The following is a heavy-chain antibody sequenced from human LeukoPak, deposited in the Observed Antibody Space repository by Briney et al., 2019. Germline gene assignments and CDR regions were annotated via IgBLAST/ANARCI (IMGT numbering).Heavy chain of an antibody. J-gene: IGHJ4*02. Sequence: SVKVSCKASGGTFSSYAISWVRQAPGQGLEWMGRIIPIFGTANYAQKFQGRVTNTTDESTSTAYMELSSLRSEDTAVYYCARGGWFGELLSLSYWGQGTLVTVSS. CDR3: ARGGWFGELLSLSY. V-gene: IGHV1-69*05. D-gene: IGHD3-10*01. CDR2: IIPIFGTA. CDR1: GGTFSSYA.